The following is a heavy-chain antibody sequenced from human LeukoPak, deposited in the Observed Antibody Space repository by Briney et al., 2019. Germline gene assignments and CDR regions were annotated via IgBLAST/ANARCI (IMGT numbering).Heavy chain of an antibody. J-gene: IGHJ4*02. CDR2: ISGTDGST. D-gene: IGHD2-2*01. Sequence: PGGSLRLSCAASGFTFSSYWMSWVRQAPGKGLEWVSTISGTDGSTYYADSVKGRFTISRDNSKNTLYLQMSSLRAENTAVYYCAKAACTTSCYYNCWGQGTLVTVSS. CDR1: GFTFSSYW. CDR3: AKAACTTSCYYNC. V-gene: IGHV3-23*01.